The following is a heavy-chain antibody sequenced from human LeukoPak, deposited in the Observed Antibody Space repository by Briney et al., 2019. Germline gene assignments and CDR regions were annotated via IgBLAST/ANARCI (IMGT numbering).Heavy chain of an antibody. CDR3: ARVRYYMGCGMDV. J-gene: IGHJ6*02. D-gene: IGHD3-10*01. CDR2: ISSGSSYT. V-gene: IGHV3-11*05. Sequence: AGGPLRLSCAASGFTFSDHYMSWIRQAPGKGLEWVSYISSGSSYTNYADSVKGRFTISRDNAKNSLYLQMNSLRAEDTAVYYCARVRYYMGCGMDVWGQGTPFT. CDR1: GFTFSDHY.